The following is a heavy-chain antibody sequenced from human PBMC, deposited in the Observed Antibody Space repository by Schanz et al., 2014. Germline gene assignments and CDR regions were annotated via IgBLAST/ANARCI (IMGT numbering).Heavy chain of an antibody. D-gene: IGHD6-19*01. J-gene: IGHJ4*02. CDR1: GFTFSSYA. V-gene: IGHV3-23*04. CDR2: ISGSGGDT. Sequence: VQLVESGGGVVQPGGSLRLSCAASGFTFSSYAMSWVRQAPGKGLEWVSAISGSGGDTYYADSVKGRFTISRDNSKNTLYLQVNSLRGEDTAVYYCAKERDITGWNHGDYWGQGTLVTVSS. CDR3: AKERDITGWNHGDY.